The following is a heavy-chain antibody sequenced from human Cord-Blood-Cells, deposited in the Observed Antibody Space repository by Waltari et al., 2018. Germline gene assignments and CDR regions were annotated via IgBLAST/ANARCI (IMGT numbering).Heavy chain of an antibody. CDR3: ASRLGSGYDY. Sequence: QLQLQESGPGLVKPSETLSLTCTVSGGSTSSCSYYWGWIGQPPGKGLEWIGSSYYSGDTNYNPSLQSGVTISVDTSKNQFSLKLSSVTAADTAVYYCASRLGSGYDYWGQGTLVTVSS. D-gene: IGHD3-3*01. CDR1: GGSTSSCSYY. V-gene: IGHV4-39*01. CDR2: SYYSGDT. J-gene: IGHJ4*02.